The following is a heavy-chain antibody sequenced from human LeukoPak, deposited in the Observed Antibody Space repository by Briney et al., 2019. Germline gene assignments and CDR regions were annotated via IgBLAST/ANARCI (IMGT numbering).Heavy chain of an antibody. Sequence: SQTLSLTCTVSGGSISSGGYYWSWIRQPPGKGLEWIGYIYYSGTTNYNPSLKSRVTISVDTSKNQFSLKLSSVTAADMAVYYCARTLNPPYCSSTSCYTFDYWGQGTLVTVSS. CDR1: GGSISSGGYY. CDR3: ARTLNPPYCSSTSCYTFDY. V-gene: IGHV4-61*08. CDR2: IYYSGTT. J-gene: IGHJ4*02. D-gene: IGHD2-2*01.